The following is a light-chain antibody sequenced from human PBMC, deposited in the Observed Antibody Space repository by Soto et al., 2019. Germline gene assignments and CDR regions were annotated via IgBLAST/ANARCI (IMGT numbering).Light chain of an antibody. CDR3: QQYNQWPPIT. CDR1: QNVGNK. CDR2: GAS. Sequence: EIVMTQSPDTLSVSPGDRATLSCRASQNVGNKLAWYQQKPGQAPRLLIYGASTRATSVPAKFSGSGSGTEFTLTISSLQSEDFAVYYCQQYNQWPPITFGPGTKVDIK. V-gene: IGKV3-15*01. J-gene: IGKJ3*01.